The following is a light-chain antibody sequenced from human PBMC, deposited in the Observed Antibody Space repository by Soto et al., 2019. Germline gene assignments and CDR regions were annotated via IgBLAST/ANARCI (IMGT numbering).Light chain of an antibody. Sequence: EIVMTHSPATLSVSPGERATLSCRASQSVSSNLAWYQQKPGQAPRLLIYGASTRATGIPARFSGRGSGTEFTLTISSLQPEDFAVYYCQQYGSSGTFGQGTKVDIK. V-gene: IGKV3-15*01. CDR1: QSVSSN. J-gene: IGKJ1*01. CDR2: GAS. CDR3: QQYGSSGT.